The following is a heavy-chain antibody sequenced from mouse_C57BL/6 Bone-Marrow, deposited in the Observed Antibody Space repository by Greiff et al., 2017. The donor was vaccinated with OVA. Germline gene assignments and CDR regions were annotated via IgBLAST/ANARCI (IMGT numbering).Heavy chain of an antibody. D-gene: IGHD1-1*01. CDR1: GYSFTGYY. CDR3: ARGIYYGSSYAY. V-gene: IGHV1-31*01. J-gene: IGHJ3*01. Sequence: VQLKESGPELVKPGASVKISCKASGYSFTGYYMHWVKQSPGNILDWIGYIYPYNGVSSYNQKFKGKATLTVDKSSSTAYMELRSLTSEDAAVYYCARGIYYGSSYAYWGQGTLVTVSA. CDR2: IYPYNGVS.